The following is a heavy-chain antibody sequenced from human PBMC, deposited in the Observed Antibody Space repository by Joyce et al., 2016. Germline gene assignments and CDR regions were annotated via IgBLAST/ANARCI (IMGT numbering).Heavy chain of an antibody. V-gene: IGHV1-3*04. D-gene: IGHD4-17*01. Sequence: QVQLVQSGAEVKKAGASVKVSCKTSGYRFTNYAIHWVSQAPGQRLEWMGWINTGNGNTKYSEKFQGRVTITRDRSASTVYMELSSLRSYDTTLYYCARGRNYGDQRRGDALDIWGQGTMVTVSS. CDR2: INTGNGNT. J-gene: IGHJ3*02. CDR1: GYRFTNYA. CDR3: ARGRNYGDQRRGDALDI.